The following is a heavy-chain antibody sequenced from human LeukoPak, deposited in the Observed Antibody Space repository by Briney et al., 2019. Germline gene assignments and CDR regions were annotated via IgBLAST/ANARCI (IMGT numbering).Heavy chain of an antibody. CDR1: GGTFSSYA. J-gene: IGHJ4*02. V-gene: IGHV1-69*05. D-gene: IGHD6-6*01. CDR2: IIPIFGTA. Sequence: GASVKVSCKDSGGTFSSYAISWVRQAPGQGLEWMGGIIPIFGTANYAQKFQGRVTITTDESTSTAYMELSSLRSEDTAVYYCASRIAARRYYFDYWGQGTLVTVSS. CDR3: ASRIAARRYYFDY.